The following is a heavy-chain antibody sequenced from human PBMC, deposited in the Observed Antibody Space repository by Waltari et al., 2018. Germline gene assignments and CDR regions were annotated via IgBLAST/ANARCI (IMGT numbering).Heavy chain of an antibody. CDR3: ARAAAGVAAAGTNRYYFDY. Sequence: QLQLQESGSGLVKPSQTLSLTCAVSGGSISSGGYSWSWIRQPPGKGLEWIGYIYHSGSTYYNPSLKSRVTRSVDRSKNQFSLKLSSVTAADTAVYYCARAAAGVAAAGTNRYYFDYWGQGTLVTVSS. CDR2: IYHSGST. J-gene: IGHJ4*02. V-gene: IGHV4-30-2*01. D-gene: IGHD6-13*01. CDR1: GGSISSGGYS.